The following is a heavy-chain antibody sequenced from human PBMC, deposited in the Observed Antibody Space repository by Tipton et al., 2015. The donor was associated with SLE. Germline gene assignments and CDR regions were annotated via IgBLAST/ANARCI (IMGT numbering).Heavy chain of an antibody. CDR1: GYSISSGYY. V-gene: IGHV4-61*01. J-gene: IGHJ5*02. CDR2: IYYSGGI. Sequence: TLSLTCTVSGYSISSGYYWGWIRRPPGKGLEWIGYIYYSGGISYNPSLKSRVTISVDTSKNQFSLKLSSVTAADTAVYYCARDRSNWFDPWGQGTLVTVSS. CDR3: ARDRSNWFDP.